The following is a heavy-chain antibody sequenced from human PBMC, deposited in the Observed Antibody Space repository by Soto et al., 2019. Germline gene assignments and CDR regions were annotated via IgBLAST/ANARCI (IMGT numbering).Heavy chain of an antibody. CDR2: IYPGDSDV. D-gene: IGHD4-17*01. J-gene: IGHJ4*02. CDR1: GYSFPNYW. V-gene: IGHV5-51*01. Sequence: PGESLKISCEASGYSFPNYWIGWVRQMPGRGLEYMGIIYPGDSDVRYSPSFQGQVTISADKSISTAYLQWSSLEASDTAIYYCATDVGGYIYGLARHWGPGTLVTVSS. CDR3: ATDVGGYIYGLARH.